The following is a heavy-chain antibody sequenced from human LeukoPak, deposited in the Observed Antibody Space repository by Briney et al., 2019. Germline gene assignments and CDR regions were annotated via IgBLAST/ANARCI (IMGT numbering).Heavy chain of an antibody. CDR3: ARAYYESSGYFYYDYMDV. CDR1: GFTFSSYS. V-gene: IGHV3-48*01. J-gene: IGHJ6*03. D-gene: IGHD3-22*01. CDR2: INSSSSTI. Sequence: PGGSLRLSCAASGFTFSSYSMNWVRQAPGKGLEWVSYINSSSSTIYYAHSVKSRFTISRDNAKNSLYMQMNSLRAETTPVYFSARAYYESSGYFYYDYMDVWGKGTTVTVSS.